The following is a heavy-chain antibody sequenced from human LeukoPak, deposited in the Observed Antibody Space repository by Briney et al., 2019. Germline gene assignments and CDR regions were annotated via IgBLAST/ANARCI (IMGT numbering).Heavy chain of an antibody. D-gene: IGHD3/OR15-3a*01. V-gene: IGHV4-59*08. Sequence: PSETLSLTCTVSGGSISSYYWTWIRQPPGKGLEWIGSIYYSGTTNYNPSLKSRVTISVDTSKNQFSLRLTSVTAADTAVYYCARQTGSGLFILPGGQGTLVTVSS. CDR1: GGSISSYY. J-gene: IGHJ4*02. CDR3: ARQTGSGLFILP. CDR2: IYYSGTT.